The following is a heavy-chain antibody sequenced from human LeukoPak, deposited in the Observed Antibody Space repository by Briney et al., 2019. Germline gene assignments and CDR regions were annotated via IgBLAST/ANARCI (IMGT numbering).Heavy chain of an antibody. D-gene: IGHD1-1*01. CDR1: GGSISSYY. CDR3: ARHPSQLERFDY. V-gene: IGHV4-59*08. CDR2: IYYSGST. Sequence: TSETLSLTCTVSGGSISSYYWSWIRQPPGKGLEWIGYIYYSGSTNYNPSLKSRVTISVDTSKNQFSLKLSSVTAADTAVYYCARHPSQLERFDYWGQGTLVTVSS. J-gene: IGHJ4*02.